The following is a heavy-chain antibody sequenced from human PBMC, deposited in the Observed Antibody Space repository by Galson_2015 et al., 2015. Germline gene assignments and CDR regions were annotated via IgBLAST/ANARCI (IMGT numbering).Heavy chain of an antibody. CDR3: ARRTGSSAYGLDV. Sequence: SLRLSCAASGFTFSSYWMHWVRHAPGKGLEWVSRINRDGSITTYADSVKGRFTISRDNAKNTLYLQMNSLRAEDTAVYYCARRTGSSAYGLDVWGQGTTVTVSS. CDR1: GFTFSSYW. D-gene: IGHD1-26*01. J-gene: IGHJ6*02. V-gene: IGHV3-74*01. CDR2: INRDGSIT.